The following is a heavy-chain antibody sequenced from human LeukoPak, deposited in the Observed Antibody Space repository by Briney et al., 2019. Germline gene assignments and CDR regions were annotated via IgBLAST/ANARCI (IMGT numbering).Heavy chain of an antibody. D-gene: IGHD6-25*01. CDR1: GGSFSGYY. Sequence: PSETLSLTCAVYGGSFSGYYWSWIRQPPGKGLEWIGEINHSGSTNYNPSLKSRVTISVDTSKNQFSLKLSSVTAADTAVYYCASLIAAGGYYYGMDVWGQGTTVTVSS. CDR2: INHSGST. CDR3: ASLIAAGGYYYGMDV. J-gene: IGHJ6*02. V-gene: IGHV4-34*01.